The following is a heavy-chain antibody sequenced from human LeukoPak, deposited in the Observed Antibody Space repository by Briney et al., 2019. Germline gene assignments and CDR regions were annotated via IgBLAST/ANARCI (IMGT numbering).Heavy chain of an antibody. CDR3: AKDVGYCSGGSCFSSFDY. V-gene: IGHV3-66*01. CDR2: IYSGGST. J-gene: IGHJ4*02. D-gene: IGHD2-15*01. Sequence: GGSLRFSCAASGFTVSSNYMSWVRQAPGKGLEWVSVIYSGGSTYYADSVKGRFTISRDNSKNTLYLQMNSLRAEDTAVYYCAKDVGYCSGGSCFSSFDYWGQGTLVTVSS. CDR1: GFTVSSNY.